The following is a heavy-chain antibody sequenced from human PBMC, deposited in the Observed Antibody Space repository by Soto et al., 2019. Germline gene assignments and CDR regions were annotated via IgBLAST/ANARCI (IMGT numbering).Heavy chain of an antibody. J-gene: IGHJ4*02. CDR1: GYTFSNFG. CDR3: ARDFRGGNYPFDF. V-gene: IGHV1-18*01. D-gene: IGHD3-10*01. Sequence: QVQLVQSGVDVKKPGASVKVSCKASGYTFSNFGMSWVRQAPGHGLEWMGWISTYNGNTRYAQKLQGRVTMTTDTSTSTAYMELRSLTSDDTAVYYCARDFRGGNYPFDFWGQGTLVTVSS. CDR2: ISTYNGNT.